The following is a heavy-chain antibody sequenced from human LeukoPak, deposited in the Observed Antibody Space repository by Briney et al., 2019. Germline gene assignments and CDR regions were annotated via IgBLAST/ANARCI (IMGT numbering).Heavy chain of an antibody. CDR1: GFIVSSNY. CDR3: ARSPWGITMIAEA. D-gene: IGHD3-22*01. CDR2: IYSGGST. Sequence: QPGGSLRLSCAASGFIVSSNYMSWVRQAPGKGLEWVSVIYSGGSTCYADSVKGRFTISRDNSKNTLYLQMNSLRAEDTAVYYCARSPWGITMIAEAWGQGTLVTVSS. J-gene: IGHJ5*02. V-gene: IGHV3-53*01.